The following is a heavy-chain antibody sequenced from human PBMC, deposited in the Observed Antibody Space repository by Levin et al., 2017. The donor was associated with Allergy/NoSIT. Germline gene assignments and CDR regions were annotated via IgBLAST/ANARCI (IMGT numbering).Heavy chain of an antibody. D-gene: IGHD3-10*01. CDR1: GGSFNDYF. CDR3: ARARRIPVRTKSILNYHKYAMDV. Sequence: PSETLSLTCAVSGGSFNDYFWSWIRQSPGKGLEWVGEINHSGSTGYSPSLKSRVTISLDTSKNQFSLRLRSVTAADTGVYYCARARRIPVRTKSILNYHKYAMDVWGQGTTVTVSS. J-gene: IGHJ6*02. V-gene: IGHV4-34*01. CDR2: INHSGST.